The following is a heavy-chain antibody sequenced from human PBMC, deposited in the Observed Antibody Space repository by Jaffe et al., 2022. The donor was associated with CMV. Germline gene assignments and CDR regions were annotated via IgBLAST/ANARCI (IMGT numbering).Heavy chain of an antibody. CDR1: GFTVSSNY. V-gene: IGHV3-66*01. D-gene: IGHD6-6*01. J-gene: IGHJ6*03. Sequence: EVQLVESGGGLVQPGGSLRLSCAASGFTVSSNYMSWVRQAPGKGLEWVSVIYSGGSTYYADSVKGRFTISRDNSKNTLYLQMNSLRAEDTAVYYCARASLLYYYYYMDVWGKGTTVTVSS. CDR3: ARASLLYYYYYMDV. CDR2: IYSGGST.